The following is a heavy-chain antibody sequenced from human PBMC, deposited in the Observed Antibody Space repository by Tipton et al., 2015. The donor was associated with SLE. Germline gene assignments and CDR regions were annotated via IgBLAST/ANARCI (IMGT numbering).Heavy chain of an antibody. V-gene: IGHV4-4*07. CDR3: AREFLNPVTTVHYYFDL. CDR2: IYTGGNT. CDR1: GGSISRYY. J-gene: IGHJ2*01. Sequence: TLSLTCTVSGGSISRYYWGWIRQPAGKGLEWIGRIYTGGNTKYNPSLKSRVTLSVDASKDQFSLRLTSVTAADTAVYYCAREFLNPVTTVHYYFDLWGRGTLVTVSS. D-gene: IGHD4-11*01.